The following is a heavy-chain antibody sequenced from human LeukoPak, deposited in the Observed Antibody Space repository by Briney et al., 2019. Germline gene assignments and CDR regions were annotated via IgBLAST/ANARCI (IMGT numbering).Heavy chain of an antibody. J-gene: IGHJ3*02. CDR3: AISVIHDAFDI. CDR2: IYYSGST. D-gene: IGHD2-21*01. V-gene: IGHV4-59*01. Sequence: KASETLSLTCTVSGGSISSYYWSWLRQPPGKGLEWIGYIYYSGSTNYNPSLKSRVTISVDTSKNQFSLKLSSVTAADTAVYYCAISVIHDAFDIWGQGTMVTVSS. CDR1: GGSISSYY.